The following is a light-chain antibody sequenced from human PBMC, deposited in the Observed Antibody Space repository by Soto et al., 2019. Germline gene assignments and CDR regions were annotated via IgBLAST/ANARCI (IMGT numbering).Light chain of an antibody. Sequence: EIVMTQSPATLSVSPGERATLSCRASQSVSSSYLAWYQQKPGQAPRLLIYGASNRATGIPARFSGSGSGTDFTLTISSLDPEDFAVYYCQQRSNWPPTFGQGTRLEIK. CDR2: GAS. CDR1: QSVSSSY. J-gene: IGKJ5*01. CDR3: QQRSNWPPT. V-gene: IGKV3D-20*02.